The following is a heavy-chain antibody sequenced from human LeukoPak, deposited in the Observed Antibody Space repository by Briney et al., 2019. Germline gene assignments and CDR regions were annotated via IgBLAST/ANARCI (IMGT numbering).Heavy chain of an antibody. Sequence: ASVKVSCKASGGTFSSYAISWVRQAPGQGLEWMGGIIPIFGTANYAQKFQGRVTITADESTSTAYMELSSLRSDDTAVYYCARDAYCTNGVCYYALDYWGQGTLVTVSS. V-gene: IGHV1-69*13. CDR2: IIPIFGTA. CDR3: ARDAYCTNGVCYYALDY. CDR1: GGTFSSYA. D-gene: IGHD2-8*01. J-gene: IGHJ4*02.